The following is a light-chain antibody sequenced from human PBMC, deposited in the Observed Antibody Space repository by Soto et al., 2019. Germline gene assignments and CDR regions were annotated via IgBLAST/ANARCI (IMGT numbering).Light chain of an antibody. V-gene: IGKV3-20*01. CDR1: QSVSSSY. Sequence: ENVLTQSPGTLSLSPGERATLSCRASQSVSSSYLAWYQQKPGQAPRLLIYGASSRATGIPDRFSGSGSGTDFTLTISRLEPEDFAVYYCQQYGSPTTFGPGTKVNIK. CDR3: QQYGSPTT. J-gene: IGKJ3*01. CDR2: GAS.